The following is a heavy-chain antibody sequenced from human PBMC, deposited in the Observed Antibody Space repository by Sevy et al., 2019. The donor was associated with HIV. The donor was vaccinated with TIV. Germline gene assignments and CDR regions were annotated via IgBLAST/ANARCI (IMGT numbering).Heavy chain of an antibody. CDR1: GFTVSSNY. V-gene: IGHV3-53*01. Sequence: GGSLRLSCAASGFTVSSNYMSWVHQAPGKGLEWVSVLYGGGNTYYADSVKGRFTISRDNSKNTVYLQMNSLRAEDTAVYYCARGGGDYYFDYWGQGTLVTVSS. CDR3: ARGGGDYYFDY. CDR2: LYGGGNT. D-gene: IGHD3-3*01. J-gene: IGHJ4*02.